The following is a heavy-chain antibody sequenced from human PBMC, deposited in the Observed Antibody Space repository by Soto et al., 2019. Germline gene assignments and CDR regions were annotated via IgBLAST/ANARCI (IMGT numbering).Heavy chain of an antibody. CDR1: GYTFTSYD. CDR2: MNPNSGNT. D-gene: IGHD6-13*01. CDR3: ARAQGSSWTYYYYYMDV. J-gene: IGHJ6*03. Sequence: ASVKVSCKASGYTFTSYDINWVRQATGQGLEWMGWMNPNSGNTGYAQKFQGRVTMTRNTSISTAYMELSSLRSEDTAVYYCARAQGSSWTYYYYYMDVWGKGTTVTVSS. V-gene: IGHV1-8*01.